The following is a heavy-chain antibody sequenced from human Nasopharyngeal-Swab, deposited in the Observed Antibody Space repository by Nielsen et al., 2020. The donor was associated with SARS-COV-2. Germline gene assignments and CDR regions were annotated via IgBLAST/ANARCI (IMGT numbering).Heavy chain of an antibody. D-gene: IGHD3-22*01. CDR2: IKQDGSGK. Sequence: GESLKISCAASGFTFSSYWMSWVRQAPGKGLEWVANIKQDGSGKYYVDSVKGRFTISRDNAKNSLYLQMNSLRAEDTAVYYCARDPPTYYYDSSGYYSEFYFDYWGQGTLVTVSS. J-gene: IGHJ4*02. CDR1: GFTFSSYW. V-gene: IGHV3-7*01. CDR3: ARDPPTYYYDSSGYYSEFYFDY.